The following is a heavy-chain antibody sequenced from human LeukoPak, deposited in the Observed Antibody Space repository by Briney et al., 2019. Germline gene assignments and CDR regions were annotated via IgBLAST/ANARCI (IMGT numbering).Heavy chain of an antibody. Sequence: ASVKVSCKASGYTFTSYGISWVRQAPGQGLEWMGCISAYNGNTNYAQKLQGRVTISRNTSISTAYMELRSLRSEDTAVYYCARGFWSGGYYYYYMDVWGKGTTVTVSS. CDR2: ISAYNGNT. J-gene: IGHJ6*03. CDR3: ARGFWSGGYYYYYMDV. D-gene: IGHD3-3*01. CDR1: GYTFTSYG. V-gene: IGHV1-18*01.